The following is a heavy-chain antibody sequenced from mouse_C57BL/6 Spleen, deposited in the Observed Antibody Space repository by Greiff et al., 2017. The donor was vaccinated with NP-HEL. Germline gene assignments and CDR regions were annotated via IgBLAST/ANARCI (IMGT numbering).Heavy chain of an antibody. Sequence: QVQLKESGAELVRPGASVKLSCKASGYTFTDYYINWVKQRPGQGLEWIARIYPGSGNTYYNEKFKGKATLTAEKSSSTAYMQLSSLTSEDSAVYFCARSYGSEGWFAYWGQGTLVTVSA. D-gene: IGHD1-1*01. CDR3: ARSYGSEGWFAY. J-gene: IGHJ3*01. CDR1: GYTFTDYY. CDR2: IYPGSGNT. V-gene: IGHV1-76*01.